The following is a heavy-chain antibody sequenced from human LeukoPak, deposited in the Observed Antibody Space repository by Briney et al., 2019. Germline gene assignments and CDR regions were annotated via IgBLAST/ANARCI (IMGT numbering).Heavy chain of an antibody. CDR3: AAYNSAFDY. J-gene: IGHJ4*02. CDR2: ISSSSCYI. D-gene: IGHD1-20*01. Sequence: GGSLRLSCAASGFTFSSYNMNWVRQAPGKGLEWVSFISSSSCYIYYIDSVKGRFTISRDKAKNSLYLQMNSLRAEDTAVYYCAAYNSAFDYWGQGTLVTVSS. V-gene: IGHV3-21*01. CDR1: GFTFSSYN.